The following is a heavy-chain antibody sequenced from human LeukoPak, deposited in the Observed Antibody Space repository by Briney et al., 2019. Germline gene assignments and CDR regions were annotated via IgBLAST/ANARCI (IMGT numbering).Heavy chain of an antibody. CDR1: GGSISSYY. V-gene: IGHV4-4*07. J-gene: IGHJ4*02. CDR2: IYTSGST. Sequence: PSETLSLTCTVSGGSISSYYWSWIRQPAGEGLEWIGRIYTSGSTNYNPSLKGRVTMSVDTSKNQFSLKLSSVTAADTAVYYCARAPVCGGDCYFGYWGQGTLVTVSS. CDR3: ARAPVCGGDCYFGY. D-gene: IGHD2-21*01.